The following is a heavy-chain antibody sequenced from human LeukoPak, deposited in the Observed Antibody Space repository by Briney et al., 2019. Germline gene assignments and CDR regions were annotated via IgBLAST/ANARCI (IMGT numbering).Heavy chain of an antibody. Sequence: PGGSLTLSCAVSGITLSNYGMTWVRQAPRKGMEWVAGISDTGGRTNYADSVKGRFTISRDNPKNTLYLQMNSLRAEDTAVYFCAKRGVVIRVILVGFHKEAYYFDSWGQGALVTVSS. D-gene: IGHD3-22*01. CDR3: AKRGVVIRVILVGFHKEAYYFDS. CDR1: GITLSNYG. J-gene: IGHJ4*02. CDR2: ISDTGGRT. V-gene: IGHV3-23*01.